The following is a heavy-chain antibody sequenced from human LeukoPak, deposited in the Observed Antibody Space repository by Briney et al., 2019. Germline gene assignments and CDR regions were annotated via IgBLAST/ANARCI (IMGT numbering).Heavy chain of an antibody. CDR1: GYTFTTYG. CDR2: ISAYNGNT. CDR3: ARVTIGSGGHNWFDP. J-gene: IGHJ5*02. V-gene: IGHV1-18*01. Sequence: EASVKVSCKASGYTFTTYGISWVRQAPGQGLEWMGWISAYNGNTNYAQKLQGRVTVTTDTSTSTAYMELRSLRSDDTAVYYCARVTIGSGGHNWFDPWGQGTLVTVSS. D-gene: IGHD3-10*01.